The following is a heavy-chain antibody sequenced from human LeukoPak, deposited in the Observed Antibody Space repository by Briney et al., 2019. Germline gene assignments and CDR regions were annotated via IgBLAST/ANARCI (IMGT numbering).Heavy chain of an antibody. CDR1: GFIVSSNY. V-gene: IGHV3-66*01. CDR3: ARDLGYSAYATVRGNDVEI. Sequence: GGSLRLSCAASGFIVSSNYMSWVRQAPGKGLEWVSIIYSGGSTYYADSVKGRFTISRDISQNTVYLQMNSLRAEDTAVYYCARDLGYSAYATVRGNDVEIWGQGTMVTVSS. J-gene: IGHJ3*02. CDR2: IYSGGST. D-gene: IGHD5-12*01.